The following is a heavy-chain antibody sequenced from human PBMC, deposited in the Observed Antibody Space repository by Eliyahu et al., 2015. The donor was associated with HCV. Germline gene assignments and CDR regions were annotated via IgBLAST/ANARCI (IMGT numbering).Heavy chain of an antibody. J-gene: IGHJ4*02. D-gene: IGHD3-22*01. Sequence: QVQLVESGGGVVQPGRSLRLSCAAXGFTFSXYGMPWVRQAPGKGLEWVAVISHDGSNKYYADSVKGRFTISRDNSKNTLYLQMNSLRAEDTAVYYCAKGVGYYDSSGYYYLDYWGQGTLVTVSS. V-gene: IGHV3-30*18. CDR3: AKGVGYYDSSGYYYLDY. CDR2: ISHDGSNK. CDR1: GFTFSXYG.